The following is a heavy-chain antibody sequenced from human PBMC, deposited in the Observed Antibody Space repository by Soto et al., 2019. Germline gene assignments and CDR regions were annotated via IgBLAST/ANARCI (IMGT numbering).Heavy chain of an antibody. D-gene: IGHD3-3*01. CDR3: AREGGGIPYDFWSGYRY. Sequence: SETLSLTCTVSGGSISSYYWSLIRQPAWKGLEWIGRIYTSGSTNYNPSLKSRVTMSVDTSKNQFSLKLSSVTAADTAVYYCAREGGGIPYDFWSGYRYWGQGTLVTVS. CDR1: GGSISSYY. J-gene: IGHJ4*02. V-gene: IGHV4-4*07. CDR2: IYTSGST.